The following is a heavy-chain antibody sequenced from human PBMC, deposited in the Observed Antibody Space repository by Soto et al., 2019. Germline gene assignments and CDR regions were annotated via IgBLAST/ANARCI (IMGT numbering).Heavy chain of an antibody. CDR1: GFTFSSYS. CDR3: GRTYCDVWGVSRSGMDD. D-gene: IGHD3-3*01. Sequence: EVQLVESGGGLVQPGGSLRLSCAASGFTFSSYSMNWVRQAPGKGLERVSYISSSSSTIYYADSVKGRFTISRDNAKNSLYLQMNSRRDEDTAVYYGGRTYCDVWGVSRSGMDDWGQGPKVPVSS. CDR2: ISSSSSTI. V-gene: IGHV3-48*02. J-gene: IGHJ6*02.